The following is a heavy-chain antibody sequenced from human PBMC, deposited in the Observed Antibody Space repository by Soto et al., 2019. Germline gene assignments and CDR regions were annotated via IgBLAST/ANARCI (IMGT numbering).Heavy chain of an antibody. CDR1: GLTCSSYA. CDR3: SKAGWGGDYYGSGSYGPPLFDY. D-gene: IGHD3-10*01. Sequence: GGSQRLSSASSGLTCSSYAMSWVRQTPGKGLEWVSAISGSGGSTYYADSVKGRFTISRDNSKNTLYLQMNSLRAEDTALYYCSKAGWGGDYYGSGSYGPPLFDYWGQGTLVTVSS. CDR2: ISGSGGST. V-gene: IGHV3-23*01. J-gene: IGHJ4*02.